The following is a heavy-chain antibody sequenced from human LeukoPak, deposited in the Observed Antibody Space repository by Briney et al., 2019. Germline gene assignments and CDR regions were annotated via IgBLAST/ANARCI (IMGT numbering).Heavy chain of an antibody. J-gene: IGHJ4*02. V-gene: IGHV4-59*08. CDR2: IYYSGST. D-gene: IGHD2-21*01. Sequence: SETLSLTCTVSGGSIFRYYWSWIRQPPGKGLEWMGYIYYSGSTNYNPSLKSRVTISVDTSKNQFSLRVSSVTAADTAVYYCARHLNNCGDDCYIFDYWGQGTLVTVSS. CDR1: GGSIFRYY. CDR3: ARHLNNCGDDCYIFDY.